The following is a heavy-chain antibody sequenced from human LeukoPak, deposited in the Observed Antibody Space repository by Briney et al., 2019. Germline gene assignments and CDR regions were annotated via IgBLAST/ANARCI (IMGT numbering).Heavy chain of an antibody. CDR3: ARVIDYYDNWFDP. CDR1: GFTFSSYV. CDR2: IRYDGSNK. D-gene: IGHD3-22*01. Sequence: PGGSLRLSCAASGFTFSSYVMHWVRQAPGKGLEWVAFIRYDGSNKYYADSVKGRFTISRDNSKNTLYLQMNSLRAEDTAVYYCARVIDYYDNWFDPWGQGTLVTVSS. J-gene: IGHJ5*02. V-gene: IGHV3-30*02.